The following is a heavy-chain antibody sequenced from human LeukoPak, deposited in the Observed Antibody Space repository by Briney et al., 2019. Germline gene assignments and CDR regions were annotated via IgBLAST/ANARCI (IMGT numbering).Heavy chain of an antibody. CDR1: GYTFTSYG. Sequence: GASVKVSCKASGYTFTSYGISWVRQAPGKGLEWMGWISAYNGNTNYAQKLQGRVTMTTDTSTSTAYMELRSLRSDDTAVYYCARASEGIAADAFDYWGQGTLATVSS. J-gene: IGHJ4*02. CDR3: ARASEGIAADAFDY. V-gene: IGHV1-18*01. CDR2: ISAYNGNT. D-gene: IGHD6-13*01.